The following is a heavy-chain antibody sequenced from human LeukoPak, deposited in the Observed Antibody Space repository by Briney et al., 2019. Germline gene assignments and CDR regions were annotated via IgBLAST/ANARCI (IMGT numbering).Heavy chain of an antibody. CDR3: ARQPRGSKSKRFDY. CDR1: GGSITSSSYY. D-gene: IGHD3-10*01. CDR2: IYYSGST. J-gene: IGHJ4*02. Sequence: SETLSLTCTVSGGSITSSSYYWDWIRQPPGRGLEWIGSIYYSGSTYYNSSLKSRVTISVDTSKNQFSLKLSSVTAADTAVYYCARQPRGSKSKRFDYWGQGTLVTVSS. V-gene: IGHV4-39*01.